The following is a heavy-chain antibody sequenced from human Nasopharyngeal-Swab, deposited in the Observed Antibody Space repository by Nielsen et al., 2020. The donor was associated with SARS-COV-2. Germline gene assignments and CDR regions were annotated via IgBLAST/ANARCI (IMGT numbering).Heavy chain of an antibody. J-gene: IGHJ3*02. D-gene: IGHD3-22*01. CDR3: AKDYDSSGYDSAFDI. CDR2: ISWNSGSI. CDR1: GFTFDDYA. V-gene: IGHV3-9*01. Sequence: GGSLRLSCAASGFTFDDYAMHWVRQAPGKGLEWVPGISWNSGSIGYADSVKGRFTISRDNAKNSLYLQMNSLRAEDTALYYCAKDYDSSGYDSAFDIWGQGTMVTVSS.